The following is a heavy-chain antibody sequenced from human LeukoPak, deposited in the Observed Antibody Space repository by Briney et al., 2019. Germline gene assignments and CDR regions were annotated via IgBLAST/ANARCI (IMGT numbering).Heavy chain of an antibody. Sequence: GGSLRLSCAASGFTFSSYGMHWVRQAPGKGLEWVAFIRYDGSNKYYADSVKGRFTISRDNSKNTPYLQMNSLRAEDTAVYYCAKWSSVLHYYDSSLHFDYWGQGTLVTVSS. D-gene: IGHD3-22*01. V-gene: IGHV3-30*02. CDR1: GFTFSSYG. CDR3: AKWSSVLHYYDSSLHFDY. CDR2: IRYDGSNK. J-gene: IGHJ4*02.